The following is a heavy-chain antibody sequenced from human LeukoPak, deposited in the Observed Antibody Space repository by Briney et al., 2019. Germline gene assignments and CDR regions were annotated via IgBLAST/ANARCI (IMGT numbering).Heavy chain of an antibody. D-gene: IGHD1-1*01. CDR1: GFTFSSYS. V-gene: IGHV3-21*01. Sequence: SGGSLRLSCAASGFTFSSYSMNWVRQAPGKGLEWVSSISSSSSYIYYADSVKGRFTISRDNAKKSLYLQMNSLRAEDTAMYHCARGRTTETRYNWFDPWGQGTLVTASS. CDR2: ISSSSSYI. J-gene: IGHJ5*02. CDR3: ARGRTTETRYNWFDP.